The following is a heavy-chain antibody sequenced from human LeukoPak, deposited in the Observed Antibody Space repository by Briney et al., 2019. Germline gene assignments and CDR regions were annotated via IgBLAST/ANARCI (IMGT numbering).Heavy chain of an antibody. J-gene: IGHJ4*02. CDR2: IIPIFGTA. D-gene: IGHD3-10*01. Sequence: SVKVSCKASGGTFSSYAISWVRQAPGQGLEWLGGIIPIFGTANYAQKFQGRVTITADESTSTAYMELSSLRSEDTAVYYCARGWGNYYGSGSYFDYWGQGTLVTVSS. CDR3: ARGWGNYYGSGSYFDY. V-gene: IGHV1-69*13. CDR1: GGTFSSYA.